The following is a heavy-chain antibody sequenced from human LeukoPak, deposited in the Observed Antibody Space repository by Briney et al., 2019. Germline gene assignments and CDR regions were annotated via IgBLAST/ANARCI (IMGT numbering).Heavy chain of an antibody. CDR2: IIPIFGTA. Sequence: SVKVSCKASGGTFSGYAISWVRQAPGQGLEWMGGIIPIFGTANYAQKFQGRVTITADESTSTAYMELSSLRSEDTAVYYCARHQTPGGTRFITFGGVIDYWGQGTLVTVSS. J-gene: IGHJ4*02. D-gene: IGHD3-16*02. V-gene: IGHV1-69*13. CDR1: GGTFSGYA. CDR3: ARHQTPGGTRFITFGGVIDY.